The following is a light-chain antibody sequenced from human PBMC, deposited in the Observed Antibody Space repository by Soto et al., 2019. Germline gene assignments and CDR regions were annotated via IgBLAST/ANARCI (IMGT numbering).Light chain of an antibody. CDR3: QQRSNWPWT. Sequence: EIVLTQSPATLSLSPGERATLSCRASPSVSSYLAWYQQKAGQAPRLLIYDASNRATGIPARFSGSGSGTDFTLPISSLEPEDFGVYYCQQRSNWPWTFGQGTKVEIK. J-gene: IGKJ1*01. V-gene: IGKV3-11*01. CDR2: DAS. CDR1: PSVSSY.